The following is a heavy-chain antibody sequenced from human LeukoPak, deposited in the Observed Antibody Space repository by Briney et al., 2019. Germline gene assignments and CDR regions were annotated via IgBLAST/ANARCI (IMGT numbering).Heavy chain of an antibody. CDR1: GFTFSSYW. Sequence: PGGSLRLSCAASGFTFSSYWMSWVRQAPGKGPEWVAFIRYDGSNKYYADSVKGRFTISRDNSKNTLYLQMNSLRAEDTAVYYCAKGGYYGSGSYKGYFDYWGQGTLVTVSS. CDR2: IRYDGSNK. D-gene: IGHD3-10*01. V-gene: IGHV3-30*02. CDR3: AKGGYYGSGSYKGYFDY. J-gene: IGHJ4*02.